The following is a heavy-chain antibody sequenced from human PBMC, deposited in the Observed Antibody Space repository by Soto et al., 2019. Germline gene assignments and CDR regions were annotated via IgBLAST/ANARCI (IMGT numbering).Heavy chain of an antibody. V-gene: IGHV3-30*04. D-gene: IGHD3-10*01. Sequence: HVQLVESGGGVVQPGKSLRLSCVYSGFTLSPYSLHWVRQPPGKGLEWVAVISRDGGSEYYADSVRGRFTISRDHSKSTLYLEMNSLRTEDTAVYFCARDGGFGELSPRTNYYYGMDVWGRGTTVTVSS. J-gene: IGHJ6*02. CDR1: GFTLSPYS. CDR3: ARDGGFGELSPRTNYYYGMDV. CDR2: ISRDGGSE.